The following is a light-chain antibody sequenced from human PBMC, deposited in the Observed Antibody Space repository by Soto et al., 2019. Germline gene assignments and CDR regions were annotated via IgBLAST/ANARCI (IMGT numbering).Light chain of an antibody. CDR1: SSNIGNNA. V-gene: IGLV1-36*01. J-gene: IGLJ1*01. CDR2: YDD. CDR3: AAWDDSLNCYV. Sequence: QSVLTQPPSVSEAPRQRVTISCSGSSSNIGNNAVNWYQQLPGKAPKLLIYYDDLLPSGVSDRFSGSKSGTSASLAISGLQSDDEADYYCAAWDDSLNCYVLGTGTKLTVL.